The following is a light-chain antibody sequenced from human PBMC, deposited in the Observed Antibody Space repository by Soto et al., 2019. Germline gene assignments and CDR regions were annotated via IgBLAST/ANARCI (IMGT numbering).Light chain of an antibody. CDR2: WAS. CDR3: QQYYSTPFT. J-gene: IGKJ2*01. CDR1: QIVSYSSNNKNY. V-gene: IGKV4-1*01. Sequence: DIVMTQSPDSLAVSLGERATINCKSSQIVSYSSNNKNYLAWYQQKPGQPPKLLIYWASTRESGVPDRFSGSGSGTDFTLTISSLQAEDVEVYYCQQYYSTPFTFGQGTKLEIK.